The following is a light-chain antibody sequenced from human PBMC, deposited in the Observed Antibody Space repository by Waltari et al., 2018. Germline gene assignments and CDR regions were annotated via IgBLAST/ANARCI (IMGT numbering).Light chain of an antibody. CDR1: HRNIGGYKF. CDR3: CSYAGRLWV. V-gene: IGLV2-11*01. J-gene: IGLJ3*02. CDR2: DVS. Sequence: QSALSQPRSVSGSTGQSVTISCTGTHRNIGGYKFLSWYQHHPAQVPKLTIYDVSKRPSGVPDRFSGSKSRNTASLTISGLQAEDEAHYYCCSYAGRLWVCGGGTNLTVL.